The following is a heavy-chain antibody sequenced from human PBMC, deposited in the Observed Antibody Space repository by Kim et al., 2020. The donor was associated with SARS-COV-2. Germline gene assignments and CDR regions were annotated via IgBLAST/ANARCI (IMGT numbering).Heavy chain of an antibody. D-gene: IGHD3-22*01. CDR3: AKRRGHYYDSSGYFTTPPGFDY. CDR2: ISGSGGST. J-gene: IGHJ4*02. CDR1: GFTFSSYG. Sequence: GGSLRLSCAASGFTFSSYGMSWVRQAPGKGLEWVSAISGSGGSTYYADSVKGRFTISRDNSKNTLYLQMNSLRAEDTAVYYCAKRRGHYYDSSGYFTTPPGFDYWGQGTLVTVSS. V-gene: IGHV3-23*01.